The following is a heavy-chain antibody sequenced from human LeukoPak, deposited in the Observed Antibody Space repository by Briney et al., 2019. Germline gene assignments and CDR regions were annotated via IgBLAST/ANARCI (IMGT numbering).Heavy chain of an antibody. CDR2: AYFRSKWSY. D-gene: IGHD5-24*01. CDR1: GDSVSTNSGV. V-gene: IGHV6-1*01. Sequence: SQTLSLTCVISGDSVSTNSGVWNWIRQSPSRGLEWLGRAYFRSKWSYDYAASLISRITITADTSKKQFSLHLNSVTPEDTAVYSCTKRRDDYSDVFDIWAKGPTVTISP. CDR3: TKRRDDYSDVFDI. J-gene: IGHJ6*04.